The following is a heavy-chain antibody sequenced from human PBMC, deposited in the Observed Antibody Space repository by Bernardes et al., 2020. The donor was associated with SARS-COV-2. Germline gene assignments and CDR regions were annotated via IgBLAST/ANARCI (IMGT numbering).Heavy chain of an antibody. D-gene: IGHD2-2*01. CDR3: ARARCGSTSCRYFDY. V-gene: IGHV3-53*01. Sequence: GGSLRLSCAASGFTFSSFAMSWVRQIPGQGLEWVSVVYSGGSTYYADSVKGRFTISRDNSKNTVYLQMNSLRAEDTAVYYCARARCGSTSCRYFDYWGQGTLVTVSS. CDR2: VYSGGST. CDR1: GFTFSSFA. J-gene: IGHJ4*02.